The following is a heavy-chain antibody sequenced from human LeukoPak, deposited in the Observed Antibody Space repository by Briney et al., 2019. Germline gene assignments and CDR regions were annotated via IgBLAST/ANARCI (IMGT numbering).Heavy chain of an antibody. Sequence: ASVKVSCKASGYTFTGYYMHWVRQAPGQGLEWMGWINPNSGGTNYAQKFQGRVTITRDTSISTAYMELSRLRSDDTAVYYCAAGYTVKPAAIHWFDPWGQGTLVTVSS. J-gene: IGHJ5*02. CDR3: AAGYTVKPAAIHWFDP. V-gene: IGHV1-2*02. CDR1: GYTFTGYY. D-gene: IGHD2-2*02. CDR2: INPNSGGT.